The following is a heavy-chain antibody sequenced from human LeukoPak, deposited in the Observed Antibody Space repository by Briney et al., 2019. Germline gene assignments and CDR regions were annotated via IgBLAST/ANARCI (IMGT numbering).Heavy chain of an antibody. CDR3: AREQNYYDSSGYPTLYWYFDL. CDR1: GGSISSYY. V-gene: IGHV4-4*07. D-gene: IGHD3-22*01. CDR2: IYTSGST. J-gene: IGHJ2*01. Sequence: PSETLSLTCTVSGGSISSYYWSWIRQPAGKGLEWIGRIYTSGSTNYNPSLKSRVTMPVDTSKNQFSLKLSSVTAADTAVYYCAREQNYYDSSGYPTLYWYFDLWGRGTLVTVSS.